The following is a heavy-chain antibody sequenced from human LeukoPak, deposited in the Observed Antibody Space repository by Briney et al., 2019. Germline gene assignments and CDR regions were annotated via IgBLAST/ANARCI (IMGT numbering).Heavy chain of an antibody. CDR2: ISYDGSNK. CDR1: GFTFSSYA. Sequence: GGSLRLSCAASGFTFSSYAMHWVRQAPGKGLEWVAVISYDGSNKYYADSVKGRFTISRDNSKNTLYLQMNSLRAEDTAVYYCARGGGSWYNWFDPWGQGTLVTVSS. V-gene: IGHV3-30-3*01. CDR3: ARGGGSWYNWFDP. D-gene: IGHD6-13*01. J-gene: IGHJ5*02.